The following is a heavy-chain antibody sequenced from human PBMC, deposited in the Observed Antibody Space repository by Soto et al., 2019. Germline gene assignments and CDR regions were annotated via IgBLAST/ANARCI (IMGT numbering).Heavy chain of an antibody. V-gene: IGHV3-21*01. D-gene: IGHD6-19*01. J-gene: IGHJ1*01. CDR1: GFTFSSYS. Sequence: GGSLRLSCAASGFTFSSYSMKWVRQAPGKGLEWVSSISSSSSYIYYADSVKGRFTISRDNAKNSLYLQMNSLRAEDTAVYYCARDRAVTGYSSGWNAEYFQHWGQGTLVTVSS. CDR2: ISSSSSYI. CDR3: ARDRAVTGYSSGWNAEYFQH.